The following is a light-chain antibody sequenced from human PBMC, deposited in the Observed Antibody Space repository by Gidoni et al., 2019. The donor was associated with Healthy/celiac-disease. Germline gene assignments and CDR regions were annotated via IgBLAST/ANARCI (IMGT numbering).Light chain of an antibody. CDR3: QVWDSSSDLVV. CDR2: DDS. CDR1: NIGSKS. Sequence: SYVLTPPPSVSVAPGQTARITCGGHNIGSKSVNWYQQKPGQAPVLVVYDDSDRPSGIPERFSGSNSGNTATLTISRVEAGDEADYYCQVWDSSSDLVVFGGGTKLTVL. V-gene: IGLV3-21*02. J-gene: IGLJ2*01.